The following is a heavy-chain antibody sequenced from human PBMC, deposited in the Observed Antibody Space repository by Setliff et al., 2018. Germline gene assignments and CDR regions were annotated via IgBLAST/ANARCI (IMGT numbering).Heavy chain of an antibody. Sequence: GGSLRLSCAVSGFTFSSYWMSWVRQAPGKGLEWVANIKQDGSEKYYVDSVKGRFTISRDNAKKSLYLQMNSLRAEDTATYYCVRVSKDYDSNGLYGFDIWGQGTMVTVSS. D-gene: IGHD3-22*01. J-gene: IGHJ3*02. CDR2: IKQDGSEK. CDR3: VRVSKDYDSNGLYGFDI. V-gene: IGHV3-7*01. CDR1: GFTFSSYW.